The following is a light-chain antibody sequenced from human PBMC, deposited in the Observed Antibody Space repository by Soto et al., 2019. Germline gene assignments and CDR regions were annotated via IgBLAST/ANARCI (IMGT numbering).Light chain of an antibody. CDR3: HQYNSYSRT. CDR2: KAS. Sequence: VQMTQTPSTLSASVGDRVTITCRGSQSISSWLAWYQQKPGKAPKLLIYKASSLESGVPSRFSGSGSGTEFTLTISSLQPDDFATYYYHQYNSYSRTFGQGTKLDIK. J-gene: IGKJ1*01. V-gene: IGKV1-5*03. CDR1: QSISSW.